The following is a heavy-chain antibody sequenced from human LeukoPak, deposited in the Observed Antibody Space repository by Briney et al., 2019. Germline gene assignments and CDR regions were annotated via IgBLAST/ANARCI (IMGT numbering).Heavy chain of an antibody. V-gene: IGHV7-4-1*02. CDR2: INTNTGNP. CDR1: GYTFTSYA. D-gene: IGHD3-9*01. CDR3: ARDLASLYDILTGSDSGPPDY. J-gene: IGHJ4*02. Sequence: ASVKVSCKASGYTFTSYAMNWVRQAPGQGLEWMGWINTNTGNPTYAQGFTGRFVFSLDTSVSTAYLQISSLKAEDTAVYYCARDLASLYDILTGSDSGPPDYWGQGTLVTVSS.